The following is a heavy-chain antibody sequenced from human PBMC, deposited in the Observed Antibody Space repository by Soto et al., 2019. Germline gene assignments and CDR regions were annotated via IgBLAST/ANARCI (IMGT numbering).Heavy chain of an antibody. CDR3: AIGLSTGSHYSGGWYYFDS. Sequence: QVQLQQSGAGLLKPSETLSLTCAVYGESFSGYIWTWIRQTPGKGLQWIGQINHSGSASYNTSLKSRFTISVHTSNSQFSLELSSVTAADTAVYYCAIGLSTGSHYSGGWYYFDSWGQGTQVTVSS. CDR2: INHSGSA. CDR1: GESFSGYI. V-gene: IGHV4-34*01. J-gene: IGHJ4*02. D-gene: IGHD6-19*01.